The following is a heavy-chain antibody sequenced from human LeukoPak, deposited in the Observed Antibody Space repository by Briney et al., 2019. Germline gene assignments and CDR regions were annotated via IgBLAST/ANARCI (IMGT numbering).Heavy chain of an antibody. CDR3: AREAPYCSGGSCYFDY. V-gene: IGHV1-46*01. D-gene: IGHD2-15*01. Sequence: ASVKVSCKASGNTFTSYYIHWVRQAPGQGLEWMGIINPSGGSTSYAQKFQGRVTMTRDTSTSTVYMELSSLRSEDTAVYYCAREAPYCSGGSCYFDYWGQGTLVTVSS. CDR2: INPSGGST. J-gene: IGHJ4*02. CDR1: GNTFTSYY.